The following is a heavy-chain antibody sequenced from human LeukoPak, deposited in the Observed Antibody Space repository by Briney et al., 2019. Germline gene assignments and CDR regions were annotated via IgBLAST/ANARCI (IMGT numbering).Heavy chain of an antibody. D-gene: IGHD1-26*01. V-gene: IGHV4-59*01. CDR1: GGSISSYY. CDR3: ARERSGSYPPYYFDY. Sequence: SETLSLTCIVSGGSISSYYWSWIRQPPGKGLEWIGYIYYSGSTNYNPSLKSRVTISVDTSKNQFSLKLSSVTAADTAVYYCARERSGSYPPYYFDYWGQGALVTVSS. J-gene: IGHJ4*02. CDR2: IYYSGST.